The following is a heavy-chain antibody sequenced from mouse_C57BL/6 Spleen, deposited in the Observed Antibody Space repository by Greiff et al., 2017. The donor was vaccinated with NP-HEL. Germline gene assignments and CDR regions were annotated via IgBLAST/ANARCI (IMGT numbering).Heavy chain of an antibody. Sequence: EVQVVESGGGLVKPGGSLKLSCAASGFTFSSYTMSWVRQTPEKRLEWVATISGGGGNTYYPDSVKGRFTISRDNAKNTLYLQMSSLRSEDTALYYCARVVTGYFDYWGQGTTLTVSS. V-gene: IGHV5-9*01. D-gene: IGHD2-2*01. CDR3: ARVVTGYFDY. CDR2: ISGGGGNT. J-gene: IGHJ2*01. CDR1: GFTFSSYT.